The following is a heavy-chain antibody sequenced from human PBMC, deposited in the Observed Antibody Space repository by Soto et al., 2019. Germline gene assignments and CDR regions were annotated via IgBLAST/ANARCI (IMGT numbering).Heavy chain of an antibody. CDR2: ISSNGGST. V-gene: IGHV3-64D*08. CDR3: VTPLDCSGGSCYY. Sequence: GGSLRLSYSASGFTFSSYAMHWVRQAPGKGLEYVSAISSNGGSTYYADSVKGRFTISRDNSKNTLYLQMSSLRAEDTAVYYCVTPLDCSGGSCYYWGQGTLVTVSS. D-gene: IGHD2-15*01. J-gene: IGHJ4*02. CDR1: GFTFSSYA.